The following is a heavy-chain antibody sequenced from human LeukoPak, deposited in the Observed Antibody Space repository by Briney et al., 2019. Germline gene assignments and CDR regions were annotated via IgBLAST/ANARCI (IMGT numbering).Heavy chain of an antibody. CDR3: AKDRPTFYYYDSSGYPYSAFDY. CDR1: GFTFHGSA. V-gene: IGHV3-23*01. D-gene: IGHD3-22*01. Sequence: AGGSLRLSCAASGFTFHGSAIHWVRQVPGKGLEWVSAIIGSGGSTYYADSVKGRFTISRDNSKNTLYLQMNSLRAEDTAVYYCAKDRPTFYYYDSSGYPYSAFDYWGQGTLVTVSS. CDR2: IIGSGGST. J-gene: IGHJ4*02.